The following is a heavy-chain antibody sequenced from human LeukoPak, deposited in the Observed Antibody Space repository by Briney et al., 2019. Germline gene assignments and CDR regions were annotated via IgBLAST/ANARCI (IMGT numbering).Heavy chain of an antibody. V-gene: IGHV3-7*01. CDR3: ARDSGTLGP. CDR1: GFTFSSFW. D-gene: IGHD1-26*01. J-gene: IGHJ5*02. CDR2: INEDGSEK. Sequence: PGGSLRLSCAASGFTFSSFWMSWVRQTPGKGLEWAANINEDGSEKYYEDSVKGRFTISRDNAKNSLNLEVNGLRAEDTAVYYCARDSGTLGPWGQGTLVTVSS.